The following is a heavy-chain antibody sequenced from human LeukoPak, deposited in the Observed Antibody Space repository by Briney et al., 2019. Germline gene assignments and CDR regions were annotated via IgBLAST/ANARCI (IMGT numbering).Heavy chain of an antibody. CDR3: AREGHSSAHCGAFDI. Sequence: GGSLRLSCAASGFSFSTYPMHWVRQAPGKGLEYVSAISSNGDSTYYANSVKDRFTISRDNSKNTLYLQMGSLNVEDMAVYFCAREGHSSAHCGAFDIWGQGTMVTVSS. D-gene: IGHD6-19*01. CDR2: ISSNGDST. V-gene: IGHV3-64*01. CDR1: GFSFSTYP. J-gene: IGHJ3*02.